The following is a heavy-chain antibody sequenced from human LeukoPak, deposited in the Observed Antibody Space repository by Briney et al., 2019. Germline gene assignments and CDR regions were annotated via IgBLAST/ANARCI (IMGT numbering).Heavy chain of an antibody. Sequence: TGGSLRLSCAASGFTFSSYSMNWVRQAPGKGLEWVAFIRYDGTNKYYADSVKGRFTISRDNSKNTLYLQMNSLRAEDTAVYYCAPAAFPWGQGTLVTVSS. CDR1: GFTFSSYS. CDR2: IRYDGTNK. CDR3: APAAFP. J-gene: IGHJ5*02. D-gene: IGHD2-2*01. V-gene: IGHV3-30*02.